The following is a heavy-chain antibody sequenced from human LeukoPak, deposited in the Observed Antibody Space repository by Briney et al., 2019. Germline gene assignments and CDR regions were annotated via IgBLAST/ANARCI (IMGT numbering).Heavy chain of an antibody. CDR3: ARDRGIAAAGSFDP. V-gene: IGHV1-18*01. Sequence: ASVKVSCKASGYTYTTYGLSWVRQAPRQGLECMGWISGYSGETNYAQKFQGRVTMTSDSSTRTVYMELRSLRSDDTAVYYCARDRGIAAAGSFDPWGQGTLVTVSS. CDR1: GYTYTTYG. J-gene: IGHJ5*02. D-gene: IGHD6-13*01. CDR2: ISGYSGET.